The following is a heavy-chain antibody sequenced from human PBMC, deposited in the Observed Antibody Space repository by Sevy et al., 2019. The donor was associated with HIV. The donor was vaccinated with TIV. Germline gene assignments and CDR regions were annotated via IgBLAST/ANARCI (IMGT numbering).Heavy chain of an antibody. V-gene: IGHV3-7*03. CDR3: AREDYSNYGNYYYYYMDV. Sequence: GGSLRLSCAACGFTFSSYWMSWVRQAPGKGLEWVANIKQDGSEKYYVDSVRGRFITSRDNAKNSLYLQMNSLRAEDTAVYYCAREDYSNYGNYYYYYMDVWGKGTTVTVSS. CDR2: IKQDGSEK. D-gene: IGHD4-4*01. CDR1: GFTFSSYW. J-gene: IGHJ6*03.